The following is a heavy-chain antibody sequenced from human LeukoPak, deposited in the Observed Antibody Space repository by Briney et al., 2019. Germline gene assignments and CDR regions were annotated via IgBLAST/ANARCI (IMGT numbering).Heavy chain of an antibody. D-gene: IGHD1-26*01. CDR1: GFTFSSYS. CDR3: ARAWSYHGFDY. CDR2: ISSSSSYI. J-gene: IGHJ4*02. V-gene: IGHV3-21*01. Sequence: GGSLRLSCAASGFTFSSYSMNWVRQAPGKGLEWVSSISSSSSYIYYADSVKGRFTISRDNAKNSLYLQMNRLRAQGTAVYYCARAWSYHGFDYLGEGALVTVS.